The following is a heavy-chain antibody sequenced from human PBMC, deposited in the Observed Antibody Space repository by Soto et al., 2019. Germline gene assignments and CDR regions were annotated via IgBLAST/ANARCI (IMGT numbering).Heavy chain of an antibody. Sequence: ESGGGVVQPGRSLRLSCAASGFIFTTYAMFWFRQAPGKGLEWVAVISYDGDNENYADSVKGRFTISRDNSKDTLYLQMNSLRPEDTAVYYCVRDPSSGWLGDVWGQGTTVTVSS. CDR3: VRDPSSGWLGDV. CDR2: ISYDGDNE. D-gene: IGHD6-19*01. J-gene: IGHJ6*02. V-gene: IGHV3-30-3*01. CDR1: GFIFTTYA.